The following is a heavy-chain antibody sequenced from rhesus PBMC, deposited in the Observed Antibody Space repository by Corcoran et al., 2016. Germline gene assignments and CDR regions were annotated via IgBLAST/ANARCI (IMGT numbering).Heavy chain of an antibody. J-gene: IGHJ4*01. CDR2: IYGSSGST. CDR1: GGSISSNY. V-gene: IGHV4-160*01. Sequence: QVQLQESGPGLVKPSATLSLTCAGYGGSISSNYWRWIRKPPGKGLEWIGYIYGSSGSTYYNPSLKSRVTISTDTSKNQFSLKLSSVTAADTAVYYCARVHDSGYYTGDYWGQGVLVTVSS. D-gene: IGHD3-28*01. CDR3: ARVHDSGYYTGDY.